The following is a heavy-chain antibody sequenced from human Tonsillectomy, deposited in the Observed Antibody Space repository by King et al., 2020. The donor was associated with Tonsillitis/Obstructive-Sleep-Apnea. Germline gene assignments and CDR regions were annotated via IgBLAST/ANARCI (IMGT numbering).Heavy chain of an antibody. D-gene: IGHD6-19*01. V-gene: IGHV3-9*01. CDR3: AKDSGGRVLSSGWFNWFDP. Sequence: VQLVESGGGLVQPGRSLRLSCAASGFTFDDYAMHWVRQAPGKGLEWVSGISWNSGSIGYADSVKGRFTISRDNAKNSLYLQMNSLRAEDTALYYCAKDSGGRVLSSGWFNWFDPWGQGTLVTVSS. CDR1: GFTFDDYA. CDR2: ISWNSGSI. J-gene: IGHJ5*02.